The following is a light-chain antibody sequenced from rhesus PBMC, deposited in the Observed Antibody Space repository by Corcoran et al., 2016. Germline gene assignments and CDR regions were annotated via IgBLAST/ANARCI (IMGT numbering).Light chain of an antibody. CDR3: QQDCRWPGT. CDR2: GAS. J-gene: IGKJ1*01. Sequence: DIVMTQSPATLSLSPGERATLACRASQSVSSILAWYQQSPGQAPKLRIDGASSRATGIPDRFMGIGTGNEFIHSMSILELEEVGVYYCQQDCRWPGTFGQGTKVEIK. CDR1: QSVSSI. V-gene: IGKV3-42*01.